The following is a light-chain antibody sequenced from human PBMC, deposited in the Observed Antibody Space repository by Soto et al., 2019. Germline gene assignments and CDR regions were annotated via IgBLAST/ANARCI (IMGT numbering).Light chain of an antibody. CDR1: QSINRY. CDR3: QQRSNWPPIT. J-gene: IGKJ5*01. Sequence: EILLTQSPATLSLSPGEITTLSCRSSQSINRYLAWYQQKPGQAPRLLIYYASNRAAGIPARFSGSGSGTDFTLTISSLEPEDFAVYYCQQRSNWPPITFGQGTRL. V-gene: IGKV3-11*01. CDR2: YAS.